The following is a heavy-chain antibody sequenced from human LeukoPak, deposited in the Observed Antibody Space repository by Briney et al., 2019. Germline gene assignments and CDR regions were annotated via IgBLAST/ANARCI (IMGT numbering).Heavy chain of an antibody. CDR1: GFTFSGNG. D-gene: IGHD3-10*01. J-gene: IGHJ4*02. CDR2: IWSDGSNQ. CDR3: ARNRGPYASGRSYLDY. Sequence: GGSLRLSCAASGFTFSGNGMHWVRQAPGKGLEWVAIIWSDGSNQYYVDSVKGRFTISRDNSKNTLYLQMDGLRAQDTAGYFCARNRGPYASGRSYLDYWGQGTLVTVSS. V-gene: IGHV3-33*01.